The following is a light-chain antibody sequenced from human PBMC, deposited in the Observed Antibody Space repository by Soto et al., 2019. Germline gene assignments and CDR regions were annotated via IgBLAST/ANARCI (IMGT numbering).Light chain of an antibody. CDR3: QQSYTSSWT. Sequence: PSSLSASVGDRVTLTCRASQSVAGYLNWYQQKPGGAPHLLIYAASTLQSGVPSRFSGSGSGTDFKLTISSLQPEDVATYYCQQSYTSSWTFGPGSKVDIK. CDR2: AAS. CDR1: QSVAGY. J-gene: IGKJ1*01. V-gene: IGKV1-39*01.